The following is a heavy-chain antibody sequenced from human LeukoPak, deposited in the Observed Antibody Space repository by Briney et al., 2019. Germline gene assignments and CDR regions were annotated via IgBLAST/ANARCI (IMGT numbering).Heavy chain of an antibody. J-gene: IGHJ4*02. Sequence: GASAKVSCKTSGYTFTAYYIHWVRQAPGQGLQWMGWLNSKNGDTTYAQKFQGRVTMTRDTSISTAYMELSSLKSDDTAIYYCARGWSSDFDYWGQGTLVTVSS. D-gene: IGHD2-8*01. V-gene: IGHV1-2*02. CDR2: LNSKNGDT. CDR3: ARGWSSDFDY. CDR1: GYTFTAYY.